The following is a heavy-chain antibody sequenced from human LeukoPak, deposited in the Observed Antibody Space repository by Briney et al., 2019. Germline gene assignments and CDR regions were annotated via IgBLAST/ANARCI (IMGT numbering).Heavy chain of an antibody. CDR1: GGSISSYC. D-gene: IGHD6-13*01. J-gene: IGHJ4*02. CDR3: ARWYSSRWYYFDY. CDR2: IYYSRST. Sequence: SETLTLTCTVSGGSISSYCWTWIRQPPGKGLEGIGYIYYSRSTNYNPSLKSRVTISVDTSKNQFSLKLCSVTAADTAVYYWARWYSSRWYYFDYGGERSLVTVSS. V-gene: IGHV4-59*08.